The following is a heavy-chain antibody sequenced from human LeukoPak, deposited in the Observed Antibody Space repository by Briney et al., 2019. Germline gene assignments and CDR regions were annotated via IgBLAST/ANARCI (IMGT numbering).Heavy chain of an antibody. J-gene: IGHJ6*03. CDR2: IYYSGST. V-gene: IGHV4-59*01. Sequence: SETLSLTCTVSGGSISSYYWSWLRQPPGKGLEWSGYIYYSGSTNYNPSLKSRVTISVDTSKNQFSLKLSSVTAADTAVYYCARISSGWYQSRLGCMDVWGKGTTVTISS. D-gene: IGHD6-19*01. CDR1: GGSISSYY. CDR3: ARISSGWYQSRLGCMDV.